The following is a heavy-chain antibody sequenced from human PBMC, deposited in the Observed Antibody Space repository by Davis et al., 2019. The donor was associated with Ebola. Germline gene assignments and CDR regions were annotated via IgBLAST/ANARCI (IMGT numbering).Heavy chain of an antibody. CDR2: FDPEDGET. V-gene: IGHV1-24*01. CDR1: GYNFTEFS. D-gene: IGHD4-23*01. CDR3: TSRRDGGNSNY. J-gene: IGHJ4*02. Sequence: ASEKVSCKVSGYNFTEFSTLWVRHAPGNALVGRGGFDPEDGETIYAQNFQGRVTMTEDTSTDTAYMELSSLRSEDTAVYYCTSRRDGGNSNYWGQGTLVTVSS.